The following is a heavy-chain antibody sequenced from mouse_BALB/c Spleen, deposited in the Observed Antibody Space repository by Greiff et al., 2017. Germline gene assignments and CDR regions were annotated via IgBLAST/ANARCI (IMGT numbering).Heavy chain of an antibody. D-gene: IGHD2-14*01. J-gene: IGHJ3*01. V-gene: IGHV1-9*01. CDR2: ILPGSGST. CDR3: ARTYRYDIGAWFAY. CDR1: GYTFSSYW. Sequence: QVQLQQSGAELMKPGASVKISCKATGYTFSSYWIEWVKQRPGHGLEWIGEILPGSGSTNYNEKFKGKATFTADTSSNTAYMQLSSLTSEDSAVYYCARTYRYDIGAWFAYWGQGTLVTVSA.